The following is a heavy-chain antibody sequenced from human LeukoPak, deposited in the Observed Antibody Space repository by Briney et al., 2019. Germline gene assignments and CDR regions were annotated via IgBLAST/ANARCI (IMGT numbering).Heavy chain of an antibody. V-gene: IGHV3-7*04. CDR2: INQDGGEI. J-gene: IGHJ5*02. CDR1: GFAFSNYW. CDR3: VRAYHPGGWFDP. D-gene: IGHD2-2*01. Sequence: TGGSLRLSCAASGFAFSNYWMSWVRQAPGKGLEWVASINQDGGEIHYVDSVKGRFTISRDNAKNSLFLQMNSLTAEDTAVYYCVRAYHPGGWFDPWGQGTLVTVSS.